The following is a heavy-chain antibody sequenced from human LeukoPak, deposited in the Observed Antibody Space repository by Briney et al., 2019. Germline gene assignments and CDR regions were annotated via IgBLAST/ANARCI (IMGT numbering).Heavy chain of an antibody. Sequence: GGSLRLSCAASGFXFDDYAMHWVRQAPGKGLKWVSLISGDGGSTYYADSVKGRFTISRDNSKNSLYLQLNSLRTEETALYYCAKVKDYYDSSGSGVDYWGQGTLVTVSS. V-gene: IGHV3-43*02. CDR3: AKVKDYYDSSGSGVDY. D-gene: IGHD3-22*01. CDR1: GFXFDDYA. CDR2: ISGDGGST. J-gene: IGHJ4*02.